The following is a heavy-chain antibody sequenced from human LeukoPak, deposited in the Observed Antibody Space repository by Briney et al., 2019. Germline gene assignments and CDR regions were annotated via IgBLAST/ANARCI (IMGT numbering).Heavy chain of an antibody. CDR1: GYTFTSYG. CDR2: ISAYNGNT. V-gene: IGHV1-18*01. J-gene: IGHJ6*03. CDR3: ARSPSGYYYAARYYYYYMDV. D-gene: IGHD3-22*01. Sequence: GASVKVSCKASGYTFTSYGISWVRQAPGQGLEWMGWISAYNGNTNYAQKLQGRVTMTTDTSTSTAYMELRSLRSDDTAVYYCARSPSGYYYAARYYYYYMDVWGKGTTVTVSS.